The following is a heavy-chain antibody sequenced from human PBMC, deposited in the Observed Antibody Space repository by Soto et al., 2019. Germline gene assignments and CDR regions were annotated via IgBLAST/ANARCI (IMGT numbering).Heavy chain of an antibody. CDR3: ARDLPPRNHYDRPY. CDR1: GFTFSSHE. V-gene: IGHV3-48*03. CDR2: ISSSGSTI. D-gene: IGHD3-22*01. Sequence: GGSLRLSCAASGFTFSSHEMNWVRQAPGKGLEWVSYISSSGSTIYYADSVKGRFTISRDNAKNSLYLQMNSLRAEDTAVYYCARDLPPRNHYDRPYWGQGTLVTVSS. J-gene: IGHJ4*02.